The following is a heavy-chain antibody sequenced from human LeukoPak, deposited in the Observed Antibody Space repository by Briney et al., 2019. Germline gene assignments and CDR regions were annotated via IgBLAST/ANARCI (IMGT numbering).Heavy chain of an antibody. CDR3: ARGRGYSYGD. Sequence: ASVKVSCKASGYTFTSYGISWVRQAPGQGLEWMGWISAYNGNTNYAQKLQGRVTMTRNTSIGTAYMELSSLRSEDTAVYYCARGRGYSYGDWGQGTLVTVSS. CDR2: ISAYNGNT. D-gene: IGHD5-18*01. V-gene: IGHV1-18*01. CDR1: GYTFTSYG. J-gene: IGHJ4*02.